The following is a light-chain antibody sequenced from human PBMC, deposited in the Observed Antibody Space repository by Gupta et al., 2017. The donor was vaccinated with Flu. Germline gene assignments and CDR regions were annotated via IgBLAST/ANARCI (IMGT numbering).Light chain of an antibody. CDR1: QGINSW. CDR3: QQYSNYSLYT. CDR2: KAS. V-gene: IGKV1-5*03. J-gene: IGKJ2*01. Sequence: DIQMTQSPSTLSASVGDRVTITCRASQGINSWLAWYQQKPGKAPKLLIYKASNLQSGVPSRFSGSEYGTEFTLTISCLQPDDFATYYCQQYSNYSLYTFGQGTKVEIK.